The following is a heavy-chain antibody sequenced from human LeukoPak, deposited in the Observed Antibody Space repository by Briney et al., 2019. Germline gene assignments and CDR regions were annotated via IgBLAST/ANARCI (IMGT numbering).Heavy chain of an antibody. V-gene: IGHV4-34*01. Sequence: SETLSLTCAVYGGSFSGYYWSWIRQPPGKGLEWIGSIYYSGSTYYNPSLKSRVTISVDTSKNQFSLKLSSVTAADTAVYYCARLGVPLYYFDYWGQGTLVTVSS. CDR1: GGSFSGYY. CDR2: IYYSGST. J-gene: IGHJ4*02. CDR3: ARLGVPLYYFDY. D-gene: IGHD3-16*01.